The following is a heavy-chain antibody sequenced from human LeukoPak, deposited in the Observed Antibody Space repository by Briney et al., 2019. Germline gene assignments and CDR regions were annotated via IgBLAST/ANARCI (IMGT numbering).Heavy chain of an antibody. CDR3: ARGDYDFWSGYPY. V-gene: IGHV4-34*01. CDR1: GGSFSGYY. J-gene: IGHJ4*02. D-gene: IGHD3-3*01. Sequence: PSETLSLTCAVYGGSFSGYYWSWIRQPPGKGLEWIGEINHSGSTNYNPSLKSRVTISVDTSKNQFSLKLSSVTAADTAVYYCARGDYDFWSGYPYWGRGTLVTVSS. CDR2: INHSGST.